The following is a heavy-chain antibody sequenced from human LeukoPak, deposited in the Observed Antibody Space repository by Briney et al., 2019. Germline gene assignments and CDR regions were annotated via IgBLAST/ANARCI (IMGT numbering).Heavy chain of an antibody. D-gene: IGHD2-2*01. Sequence: TLSLTCTVSGGSISSGGYYWSWIRQHPGKGLEWIGYIYYSGSTYYNPSLKSRVTISVDTSKNQFSLKLSSVTATDTAVYYCARAGGRYCSSTSCYYDGWFDPWGQGTLVTVSS. CDR1: GGSISSGGYY. J-gene: IGHJ5*02. V-gene: IGHV4-31*03. CDR2: IYYSGST. CDR3: ARAGGRYCSSTSCYYDGWFDP.